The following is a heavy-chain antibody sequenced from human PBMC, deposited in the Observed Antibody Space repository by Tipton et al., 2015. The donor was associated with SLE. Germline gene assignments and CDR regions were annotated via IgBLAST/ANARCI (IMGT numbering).Heavy chain of an antibody. V-gene: IGHV4-61*02. Sequence: TLSLTCIVSGGPISSGSYYWSWIRQPAGKGLEWIGRIYTSGSTNYNPSLKSRVTISVDMSKNQFSVKLTSVTAADTAVYHCARVSRGYSGYEWAGFFDYWGQGALVTVSS. CDR3: ARVSRGYSGYEWAGFFDY. CDR2: IYTSGST. J-gene: IGHJ4*02. CDR1: GGPISSGSYY. D-gene: IGHD5-12*01.